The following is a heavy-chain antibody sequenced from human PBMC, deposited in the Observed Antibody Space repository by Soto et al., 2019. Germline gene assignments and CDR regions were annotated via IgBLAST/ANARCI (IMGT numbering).Heavy chain of an antibody. CDR3: AGRPQAGVRGMDV. D-gene: IGHD1-26*01. J-gene: IGHJ6*01. CDR1: GGSFSGYY. V-gene: IGHV4-34*01. Sequence: QVQLQQWGAGLLKPSETLSLTCAVYGGSFSGYYWSWIRQPPGKGLEWIGEINHSGSTNYNPSLKGWVTQSLSTARNQFSLKVNSGAAAETAVLYGAGRPQAGVRGMDVRGPRTTVNVSS. CDR2: INHSGST.